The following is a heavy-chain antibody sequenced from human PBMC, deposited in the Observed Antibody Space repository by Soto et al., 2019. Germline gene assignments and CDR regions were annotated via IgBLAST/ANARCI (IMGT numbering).Heavy chain of an antibody. CDR3: ARHAAAGSYYYYGMDV. V-gene: IGHV5-10-1*01. Sequence: PGESLKISCKGSGYSFTSYWISWVRQMPGKGLEWMGRIDPSGSYTNYSPSFQGHVTISADKSISTAYLQWSSLKASDTAMYYCARHAAAGSYYYYGMDVWGQGTTVTVSS. D-gene: IGHD6-13*01. CDR1: GYSFTSYW. J-gene: IGHJ6*02. CDR2: IDPSGSYT.